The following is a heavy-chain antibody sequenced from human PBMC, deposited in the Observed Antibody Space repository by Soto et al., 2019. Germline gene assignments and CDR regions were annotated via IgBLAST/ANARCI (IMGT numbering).Heavy chain of an antibody. D-gene: IGHD4-4*01. Sequence: ASVKVSCKASGYTFTSYGISWVRQAPGQGLEWMGWISAYNGNTNYAQKLQGRVTMTTDTSTSTAYMELRSLRSDDTAVYYCARAPPRLTVTTPLYYHYYMDVWGKGTTVTVSS. J-gene: IGHJ6*03. V-gene: IGHV1-18*01. CDR3: ARAPPRLTVTTPLYYHYYMDV. CDR1: GYTFTSYG. CDR2: ISAYNGNT.